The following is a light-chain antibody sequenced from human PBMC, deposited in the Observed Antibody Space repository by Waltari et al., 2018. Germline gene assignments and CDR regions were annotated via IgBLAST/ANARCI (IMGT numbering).Light chain of an antibody. CDR3: AAWDDSLSGPGV. CDR2: RNN. Sequence: QSVLTQPPSASGTPGQRVSISCSGSSPNIGSNYVYWYQQFPGTAPKLLISRNNQRPSGVPDRFYGSKSGTSAARAISGLRSEDEADYYCAAWDDSLSGPGVFGTGTKVTVL. CDR1: SPNIGSNY. V-gene: IGLV1-47*01. J-gene: IGLJ1*01.